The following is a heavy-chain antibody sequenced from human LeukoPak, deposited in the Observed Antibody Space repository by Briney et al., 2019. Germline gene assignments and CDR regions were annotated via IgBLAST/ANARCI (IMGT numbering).Heavy chain of an antibody. Sequence: GGSLRLSCAASGFTFSSYAIHWVRQAPGKGLEWVAAISNDGNNKYYADSVKGRFTISRDNSKNTLYLQMNSLRAEDTAVYYCAKDNYYDSSAFVDYWGQGTLVTVSS. D-gene: IGHD3-22*01. J-gene: IGHJ4*02. CDR3: AKDNYYDSSAFVDY. CDR2: ISNDGNNK. V-gene: IGHV3-30*04. CDR1: GFTFSSYA.